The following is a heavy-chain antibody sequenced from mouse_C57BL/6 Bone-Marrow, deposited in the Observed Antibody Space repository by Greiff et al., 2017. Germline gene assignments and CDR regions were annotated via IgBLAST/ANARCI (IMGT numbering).Heavy chain of an antibody. CDR3: TNDYDRYFDV. CDR1: GFNIKDDY. Sequence: EVQLQQSGAELVRPGASVKLSCTASGFNIKDDYMHWVKQRPEQGLEWIGWIDPENGDTEYASKFQGKATITADTSSNTAYLQLSSLTSEDTAVYYCTNDYDRYFDVWGTGTTVTVSS. J-gene: IGHJ1*03. CDR2: IDPENGDT. V-gene: IGHV14-4*01. D-gene: IGHD2-4*01.